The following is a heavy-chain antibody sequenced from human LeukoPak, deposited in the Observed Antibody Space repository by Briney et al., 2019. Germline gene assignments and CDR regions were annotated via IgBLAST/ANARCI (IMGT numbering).Heavy chain of an antibody. D-gene: IGHD6-19*01. CDR2: IYHSGST. Sequence: PGGSLRLSCAASGFAFSSYWMSWVRQAPGKGLEWIGSIYHSGSTYYNPSLKSRVTISVDTSKNQFSLKLSSVTAADTAVYYCARHSAYSSGWDFGYWGQGTLVTVSS. CDR1: GFAFSSYW. V-gene: IGHV4-38-2*01. J-gene: IGHJ4*02. CDR3: ARHSAYSSGWDFGY.